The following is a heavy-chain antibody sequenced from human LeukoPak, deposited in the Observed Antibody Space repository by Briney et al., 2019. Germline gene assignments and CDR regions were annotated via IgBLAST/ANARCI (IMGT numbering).Heavy chain of an antibody. CDR2: ISGSGGNT. J-gene: IGHJ4*02. V-gene: IGHV3-23*01. D-gene: IGHD4-17*01. CDR1: GFTFTSFG. CDR3: AKSRTKYGDSLVDY. Sequence: GGSLRLSCAASGFTFTSFGMTWVRQPPGKGLEWVSSISGSGGNTYYADSVKGRFTISRDTSKSTLYLQMNSLGSEDTAVYYCAKSRTKYGDSLVDYWGQGTLVTVSS.